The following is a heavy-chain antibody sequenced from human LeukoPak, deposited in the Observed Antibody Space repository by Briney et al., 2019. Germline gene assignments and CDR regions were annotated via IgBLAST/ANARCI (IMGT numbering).Heavy chain of an antibody. Sequence: GRSLRLSCAASGFTFSSYGMHWVRQAPGKGLEWVAVISYDGSNKYYADSVKGRFTISRDNSKNTLYLQMNSLRAEDTAVYYCAKDDSSGYNDYWGQGTLVTVSS. CDR1: GFTFSSYG. V-gene: IGHV3-30*18. CDR2: ISYDGSNK. CDR3: AKDDSSGYNDY. D-gene: IGHD3-22*01. J-gene: IGHJ4*02.